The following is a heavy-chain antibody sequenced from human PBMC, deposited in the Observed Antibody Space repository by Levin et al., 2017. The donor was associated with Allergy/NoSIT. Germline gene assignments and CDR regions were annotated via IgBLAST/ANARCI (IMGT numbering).Heavy chain of an antibody. D-gene: IGHD2-15*01. CDR2: IYYSGST. J-gene: IGHJ4*02. V-gene: IGHV4-31*03. Sequence: SETLSLTCTVSGGSISSGGYYWSWIRQHPGKGLEWIGYIYYSGSTYYNPSLKSRVTISVDTSKNQFSLKLSSVTAADTAVYYCARWVGRTEELGYCSGGSCFLSFDYWGQGTLVTVSS. CDR1: GGSISSGGYY. CDR3: ARWVGRTEELGYCSGGSCFLSFDY.